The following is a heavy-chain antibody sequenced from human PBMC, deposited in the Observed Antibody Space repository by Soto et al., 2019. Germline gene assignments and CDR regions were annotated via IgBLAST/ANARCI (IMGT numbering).Heavy chain of an antibody. CDR1: GGTFSSYT. V-gene: IGHV1-69*02. CDR2: IIPILGIA. Sequence: QVQLVQSGAEVKKPGSSVKVSCKASGGTFSSYTISWVRQAPGQGLEWMGRIIPILGIANYAQKFQGRVTSTAXXSXSXXYMELSSRRSEHTAVYYCAXEXXXXXXXXXXXFDLWGRGTLVTVSS. J-gene: IGHJ2*01. CDR3: AXEXXXXXXXXXXXFDL.